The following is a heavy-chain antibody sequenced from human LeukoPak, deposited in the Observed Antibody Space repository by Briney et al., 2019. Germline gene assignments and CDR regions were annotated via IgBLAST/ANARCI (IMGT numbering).Heavy chain of an antibody. CDR2: MNPNSGNT. CDR1: GYTFTSYD. CDR3: ARARSKYYDILTGYYYYFDY. V-gene: IGHV1-8*03. J-gene: IGHJ4*02. D-gene: IGHD3-9*01. Sequence: ASVKVSCKASGYTFTSYDINWVRQATGQGREWMGWMNPNSGNTGYPQKFHGRVTITRNTSISTAYTELSSPRSEDTAVYYCARARSKYYDILTGYYYYFDYWGQGTLVTVSS.